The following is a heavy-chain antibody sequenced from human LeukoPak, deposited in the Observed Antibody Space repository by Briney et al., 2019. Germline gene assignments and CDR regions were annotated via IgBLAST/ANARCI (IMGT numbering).Heavy chain of an antibody. CDR2: IYYSGST. D-gene: IGHD1-26*01. CDR1: GGSISTYY. V-gene: IGHV4-59*08. CDR3: ARHQWVPAFDI. Sequence: SETLSLTCTVSGGSISTYYWSWIRQPAGKGLEWIGYIYYSGSTNYNPSLKSRVTISIDTSKNQFSLKLSSVTAADTAVYYCARHQWVPAFDIWGQGTMVTVSS. J-gene: IGHJ3*02.